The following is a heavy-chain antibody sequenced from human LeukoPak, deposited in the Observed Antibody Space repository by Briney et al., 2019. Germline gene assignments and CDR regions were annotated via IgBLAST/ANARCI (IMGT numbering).Heavy chain of an antibody. V-gene: IGHV3-49*04. J-gene: IGHJ4*02. CDR1: GFTFSNYA. CDR2: IRSKAYGGTT. Sequence: GGSLRLSCAASGFTFSNYAMSWVRQAPGKGLEWVGFIRSKAYGGTTEYAASVKGRFTISRDDSKSIAYLQMNSLKTEDTAVYYCTRDYYGSGSSPFDYWGQGTLVTVSS. D-gene: IGHD3-10*01. CDR3: TRDYYGSGSSPFDY.